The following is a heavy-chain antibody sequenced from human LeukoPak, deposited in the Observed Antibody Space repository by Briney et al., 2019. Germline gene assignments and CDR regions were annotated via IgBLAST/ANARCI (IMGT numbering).Heavy chain of an antibody. Sequence: SETLSLTCTVSGGSIRSYYWSWIRQPPGKGLEWIGYIYYSGSTNYNPSLKSRVTISVDTSKNQFSLKLSSVTAADTAVYYCARVYYSSSYNYWYFDLWGRGTLVTVSS. CDR1: GGSIRSYY. D-gene: IGHD6-13*01. J-gene: IGHJ2*01. CDR3: ARVYYSSSYNYWYFDL. CDR2: IYYSGST. V-gene: IGHV4-59*01.